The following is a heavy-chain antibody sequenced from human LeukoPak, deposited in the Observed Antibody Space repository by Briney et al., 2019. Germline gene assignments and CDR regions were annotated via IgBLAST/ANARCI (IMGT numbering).Heavy chain of an antibody. J-gene: IGHJ4*02. CDR1: GYTFTDYY. D-gene: IGHD3-16*02. Sequence: ASVKVSCKVSGYTFTDYYMHWVQQAPGKGLEWMGLVDPEDGETIYAEKFQGRVTITADTSTDTAYMELSSLRSEDTAVYYCATIGTDYVWGGYPRWGQGTLVTVSS. CDR3: ATIGTDYVWGGYPR. CDR2: VDPEDGET. V-gene: IGHV1-69-2*01.